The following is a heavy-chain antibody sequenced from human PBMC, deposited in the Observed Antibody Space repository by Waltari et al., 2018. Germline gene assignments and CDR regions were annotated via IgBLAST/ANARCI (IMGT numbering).Heavy chain of an antibody. CDR1: GFTFSSYS. CDR2: ISSSSSYI. D-gene: IGHD6-25*01. Sequence: EVQLVESGGGLVKPGGSLRLSCAASGFTFSSYSMNWVRQAPGKGLEWVSSISSSSSYIYYADSVKGRFTISRDNAKKSLYLQMNSLRAEDTAVYYCARGSSQGGTGDYWGQGTLVTVSS. J-gene: IGHJ4*02. CDR3: ARGSSQGGTGDY. V-gene: IGHV3-21*01.